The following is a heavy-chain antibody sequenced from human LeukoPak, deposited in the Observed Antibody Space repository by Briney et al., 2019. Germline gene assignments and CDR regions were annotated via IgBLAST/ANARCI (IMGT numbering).Heavy chain of an antibody. J-gene: IGHJ5*02. V-gene: IGHV1-18*01. Sequence: ASVKVSCKASGYSPTNYGISWVRQAPGQGLEWMGWIHIYRGNTNYAQKFQGRVTMTTDTSTSTVYMEVRGLRSDDTAMYYCARDVGITVADSFDPWGQGILVTVSS. CDR2: IHIYRGNT. CDR3: ARDVGITVADSFDP. CDR1: GYSPTNYG. D-gene: IGHD6-13*01.